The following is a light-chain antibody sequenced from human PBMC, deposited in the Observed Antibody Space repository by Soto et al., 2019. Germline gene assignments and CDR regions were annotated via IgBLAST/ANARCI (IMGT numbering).Light chain of an antibody. CDR3: QQRSNWPYT. Sequence: EIVLTQSPATLSLSPGERATLSCRASQSVSSYLAWYQQKPGQAPRLLIYDASNIATGIPARFSGSGSGTDFTLTISSLEPEDFAVYYCQQRSNWPYTFGQGTKLEIK. J-gene: IGKJ2*01. CDR1: QSVSSY. CDR2: DAS. V-gene: IGKV3-11*01.